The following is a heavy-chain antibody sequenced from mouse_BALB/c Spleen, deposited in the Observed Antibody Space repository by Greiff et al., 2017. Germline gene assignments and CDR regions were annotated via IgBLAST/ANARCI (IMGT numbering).Heavy chain of an antibody. V-gene: IGHV10-1*02. D-gene: IGHD2-4*01. Sequence: GGGLVQPKGSLKLSCAASGFTFNTYAMNWVLQAPGKGLEWVARIRSKSNNYATYYADSVKDRFTISRDDSQSMLYLRMNNLKTEDTAMYYCSYDSLMDYWGQGTSVTVSS. CDR3: SYDSLMDY. J-gene: IGHJ4*01. CDR1: GFTFNTYA. CDR2: IRSKSNNYAT.